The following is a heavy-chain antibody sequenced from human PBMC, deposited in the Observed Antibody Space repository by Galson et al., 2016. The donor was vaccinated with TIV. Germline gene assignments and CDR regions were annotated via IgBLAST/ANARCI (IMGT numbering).Heavy chain of an antibody. CDR2: LNPHNTVL. V-gene: IGHV1-18*04. Sequence: SVKVSCKASGYQFSHYGISWVRQAPGDRLEWMGWLNPHNTVLNYAQKFQDRVTMTVDKSTSTAFMELRSLTLDDTAVYFCARVGIQLWMGELNVWGQGTLVTVSS. CDR3: ARVGIQLWMGELNV. D-gene: IGHD3-10*01. J-gene: IGHJ4*02. CDR1: GYQFSHYG.